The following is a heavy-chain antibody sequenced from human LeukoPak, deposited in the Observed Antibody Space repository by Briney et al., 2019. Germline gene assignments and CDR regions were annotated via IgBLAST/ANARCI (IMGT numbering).Heavy chain of an antibody. Sequence: ASVKVSCKASGYTFTGYYMHWVRQAPGQGLEWMGWINPNSGGTNYAQKFQGRVTMTRDTSISTAYMELSRLRSDDTAVYYCARDLDCSSTSCPSWFDPWGQGTLVTVSS. CDR1: GYTFTGYY. J-gene: IGHJ5*02. D-gene: IGHD2-2*01. V-gene: IGHV1-2*02. CDR2: INPNSGGT. CDR3: ARDLDCSSTSCPSWFDP.